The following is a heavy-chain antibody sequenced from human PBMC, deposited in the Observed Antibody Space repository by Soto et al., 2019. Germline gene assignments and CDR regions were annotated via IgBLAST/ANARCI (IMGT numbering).Heavy chain of an antibody. Sequence: SGPTLVNPTQTLTLTCTFSGFSLSTNGMCVSWIRQPPGKALEWLARIDWDDDKYYSTSLKTRLTISKDTSKNQVVLTMTNMDPVDTATYYCARIRERITMVRGGWFGMDVWGQGTTVTVS. CDR3: ARIRERITMVRGGWFGMDV. CDR2: IDWDDDK. CDR1: GFSLSTNGMC. J-gene: IGHJ6*02. V-gene: IGHV2-70*11. D-gene: IGHD3-10*01.